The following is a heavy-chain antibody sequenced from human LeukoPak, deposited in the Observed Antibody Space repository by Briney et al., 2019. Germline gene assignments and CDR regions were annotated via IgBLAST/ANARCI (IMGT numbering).Heavy chain of an antibody. Sequence: ASVKVSCKASGGTFSSYAISWVRQAPGQGLEWMGRIIPIFGTANYAQKFQSRVTITTDESTSTAYMELSSLRSEDTAVYYCARGGVFYYDSSPFDYWGQGTLVTVSS. J-gene: IGHJ4*02. CDR1: GGTFSSYA. CDR3: ARGGVFYYDSSPFDY. D-gene: IGHD3-22*01. V-gene: IGHV1-69*05. CDR2: IIPIFGTA.